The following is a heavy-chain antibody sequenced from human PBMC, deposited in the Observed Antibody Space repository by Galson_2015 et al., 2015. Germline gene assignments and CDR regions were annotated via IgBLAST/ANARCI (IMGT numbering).Heavy chain of an antibody. CDR2: ISSSGSTI. D-gene: IGHD6-6*01. J-gene: IGHJ6*03. CDR3: ARAVFSLATVSASATKRRSFFSYMDA. V-gene: IGHV3-48*03. CDR1: GFTFGTYA. Sequence: SLRLSCAASGFTFGTYAMSWVRQAPGKGLEWVSYISSSGSTIYYADSVKGRFTISRDNAKNSLYLQMNSLRAEDTAVYFCARAVFSLATVSASATKRRSFFSYMDACGNGTTVTVSS.